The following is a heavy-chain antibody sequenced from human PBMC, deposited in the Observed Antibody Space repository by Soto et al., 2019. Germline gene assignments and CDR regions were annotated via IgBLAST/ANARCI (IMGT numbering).Heavy chain of an antibody. D-gene: IGHD3-3*01. CDR3: AKYGAGVVIGGVLDY. Sequence: GGLLRLSCAASGFTFSSYAMSWVRQAPGKGLEWVSAISGSGGSTYYADSVKGRFTISRDNSKNTLYLQMNSLRAEDTAVYYCAKYGAGVVIGGVLDYWGQGTLVTVSS. J-gene: IGHJ4*02. CDR1: GFTFSSYA. V-gene: IGHV3-23*01. CDR2: ISGSGGST.